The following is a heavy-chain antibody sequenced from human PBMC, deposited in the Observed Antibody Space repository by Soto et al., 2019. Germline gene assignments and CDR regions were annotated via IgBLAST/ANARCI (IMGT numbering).Heavy chain of an antibody. CDR2: INPSGGST. Sequence: ASVKVSCKASGYTFTSNYMHWVRQAPGQGLEWMGIINPSGGSTSYAQKFQGRVTMTRDTSTSTVYMELSSLRSEDTAVYYCARDTGCSGGSCYEAFDYWGQGTLVTVSS. V-gene: IGHV1-46*01. J-gene: IGHJ4*02. D-gene: IGHD2-15*01. CDR3: ARDTGCSGGSCYEAFDY. CDR1: GYTFTSNY.